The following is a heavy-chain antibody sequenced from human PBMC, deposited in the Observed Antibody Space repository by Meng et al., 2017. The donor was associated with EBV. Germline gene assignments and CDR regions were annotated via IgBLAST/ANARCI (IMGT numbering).Heavy chain of an antibody. D-gene: IGHD6-19*01. CDR2: INPNSGGT. CDR1: GYTFTGYY. Sequence: QGQLVQAGAEVKKPGASVKVSCKASGYTFTGYYMHWVRQAPGQGLEWMGRINPNSGGTNYAQKFQGRVTMTRDTSISTAYMELSRLRSGDTAVYYCARVGIAVAGTGDYWGQGTLVTVSS. J-gene: IGHJ4*02. V-gene: IGHV1-2*06. CDR3: ARVGIAVAGTGDY.